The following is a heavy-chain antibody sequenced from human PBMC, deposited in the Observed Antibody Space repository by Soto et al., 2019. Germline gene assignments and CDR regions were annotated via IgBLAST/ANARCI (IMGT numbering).Heavy chain of an antibody. V-gene: IGHV1-8*01. CDR3: ARAAPSGYGVDI. CDR2: MNPSGGDT. J-gene: IGHJ4*02. Sequence: ASVKVSCKASGYTLTSYDINWVRQATGQGLEWVGWMNPSGGDTGYAQKFQGRVTMTSKASIGTAYMELSSLRSEDTAVYYCARAAPSGYGVDIRGQGTLVTVSS. CDR1: GYTLTSYD. D-gene: IGHD3-22*01.